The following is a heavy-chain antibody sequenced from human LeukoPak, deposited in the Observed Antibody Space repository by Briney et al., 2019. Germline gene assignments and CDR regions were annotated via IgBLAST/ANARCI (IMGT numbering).Heavy chain of an antibody. CDR1: GFTFSSYA. J-gene: IGHJ3*02. D-gene: IGHD3-3*01. Sequence: PGRSLRLSCAASGFTFSSYAMHWVRQAPGKGLEWVAVISYDGSNKYYADSVKGRFTISRDNSKNTLYLQMNSLRAEDTAVYYCARGAYDTDAFDIWGQGTMVTVSS. CDR2: ISYDGSNK. CDR3: ARGAYDTDAFDI. V-gene: IGHV3-30-3*01.